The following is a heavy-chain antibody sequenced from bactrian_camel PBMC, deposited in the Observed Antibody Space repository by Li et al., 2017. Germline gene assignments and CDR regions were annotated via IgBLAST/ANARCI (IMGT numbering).Heavy chain of an antibody. CDR3: AASWDVTAREALGNIASPEFGY. D-gene: IGHD3*01. V-gene: IGHV3S53*01. Sequence: HVQLVESGGGSVQAGGSLSLSCAASGYISSTHCMAWFRQAPGKEHEGVAAIVSDGSPRYADSVKGRFTISKDNVLNILYLQMDNLKPEDSATYRCAASWDVTAREALGNIASPEFGYWGEGTQVTVSP. CDR1: GYISSTHC. J-gene: IGHJ4*01. CDR2: IVSDGSP.